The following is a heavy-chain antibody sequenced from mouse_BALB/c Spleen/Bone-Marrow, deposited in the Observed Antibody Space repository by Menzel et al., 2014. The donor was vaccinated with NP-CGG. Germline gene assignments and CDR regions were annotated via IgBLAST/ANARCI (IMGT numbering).Heavy chain of an antibody. J-gene: IGHJ3*01. CDR3: ARRGPIDGKEATVAY. Sequence: VQRVESGAELVRPGTSVKVSCKASGYAFTNYLIEWVNQRPGQGLEWIGVINPGSDATNYNEKFKGKATLTADKSSNTAYMQLSSLTSDDSAVYFCARRGPIDGKEATVAYWGQGTLVTVSA. V-gene: IGHV1-54*01. CDR2: INPGSDAT. D-gene: IGHD2-1*01. CDR1: GYAFTNYL.